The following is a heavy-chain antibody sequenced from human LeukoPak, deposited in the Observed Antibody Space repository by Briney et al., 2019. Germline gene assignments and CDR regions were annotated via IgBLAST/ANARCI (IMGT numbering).Heavy chain of an antibody. V-gene: IGHV1-46*01. D-gene: IGHD3-10*01. CDR1: GYTFISYY. CDR2: INPSGGST. J-gene: IGHJ4*02. Sequence: ASVKVSCKASGYTFISYYMHWVRQAPGQGLEWLGIINPSGGSTSYAQKFQGRVTMTWDTSTSTVFMELSSLRSEDTAVYYCASAPLWFGVLSFGFDYWGQGTLVTVSS. CDR3: ASAPLWFGVLSFGFDY.